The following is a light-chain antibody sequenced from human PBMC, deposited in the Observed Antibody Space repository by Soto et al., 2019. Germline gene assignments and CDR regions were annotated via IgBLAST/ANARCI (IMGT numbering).Light chain of an antibody. CDR2: DAS. CDR3: QQRSNWPT. CDR1: QSVSSY. V-gene: IGKV3-11*01. Sequence: EIVLTQSPATLSLSPGERATLSCRASQSVSSYLAWYQQKPGQAPRLLIYDASNRATGIPARFSGGGSGTDFTLPISSLEPEDFAVYYCQQRSNWPTFGGGTKVEIK. J-gene: IGKJ4*01.